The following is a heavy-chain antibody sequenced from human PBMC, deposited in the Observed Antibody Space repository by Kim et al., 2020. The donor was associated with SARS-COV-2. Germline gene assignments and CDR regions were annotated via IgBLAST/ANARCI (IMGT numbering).Heavy chain of an antibody. Sequence: GRFTISRDNSKNTLYLQMNSLRAEDTAVYYCAKDSRGTYYYDSSCYLGLDYWGQGTLVTVSS. CDR3: AKDSRGTYYYDSSCYLGLDY. J-gene: IGHJ4*02. D-gene: IGHD3-22*01. V-gene: IGHV3-23*01.